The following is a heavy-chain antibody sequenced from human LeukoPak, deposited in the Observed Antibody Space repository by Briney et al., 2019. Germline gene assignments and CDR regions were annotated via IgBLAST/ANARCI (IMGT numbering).Heavy chain of an antibody. CDR1: GFTFSGYS. Sequence: GGSLRLSCAASGFTFSGYSTHWVRQAPFKGLEWVALISYDENNKYYADSVKGRFTISRDISKNTLYLQMDSLRTEDTALYYCARVGEARERYRSIDYWGQGTVVTVSS. CDR2: ISYDENNK. V-gene: IGHV3-30-3*01. J-gene: IGHJ4*02. CDR3: ARVGEARERYRSIDY. D-gene: IGHD3-10*01.